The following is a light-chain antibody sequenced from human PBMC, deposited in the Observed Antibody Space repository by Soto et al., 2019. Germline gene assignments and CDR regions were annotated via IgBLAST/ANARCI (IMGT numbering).Light chain of an antibody. V-gene: IGKV3-11*01. Sequence: EIVLTQSPATLSLSPGERATLSCRASQTVSSSLAWYQQKPGQAPRLLIYEASNRATGIPARFSGSGSGADFTLTISSLEPEDFALYYCQQYKSYPYTFGQGTKLEI. CDR2: EAS. CDR1: QTVSSS. CDR3: QQYKSYPYT. J-gene: IGKJ2*01.